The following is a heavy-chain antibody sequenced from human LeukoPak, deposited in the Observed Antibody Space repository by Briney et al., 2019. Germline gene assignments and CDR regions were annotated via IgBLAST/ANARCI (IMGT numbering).Heavy chain of an antibody. CDR3: ARAQAAAIDY. Sequence: GGSLRLSCVVSRFTFSSYWMSWVRQAPGKGLEWVANIKHDGSEKYYVDSVKGRFTISRDNAKNSVYLQVSSLRAEDTAVYYCARAQAAAIDYWGQGTLVTVSS. V-gene: IGHV3-7*01. CDR2: IKHDGSEK. CDR1: RFTFSSYW. J-gene: IGHJ4*02. D-gene: IGHD6-13*01.